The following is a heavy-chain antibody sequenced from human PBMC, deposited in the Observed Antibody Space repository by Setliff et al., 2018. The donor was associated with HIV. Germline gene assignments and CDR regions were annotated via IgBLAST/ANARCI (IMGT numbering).Heavy chain of an antibody. D-gene: IGHD3-10*01. Sequence: PSETLSLTCIVSGASISYNTRSWIRQPPGKGLQWIGFIHHSVTTSYNPSLKSRVTISVDTSKNQFSLKLSSVTAADTAVYYCARAPLYGSGSLYWGQGTLVTVSS. CDR3: ARAPLYGSGSLY. J-gene: IGHJ4*02. CDR1: GASISYNT. V-gene: IGHV4-59*08. CDR2: IHHSVTT.